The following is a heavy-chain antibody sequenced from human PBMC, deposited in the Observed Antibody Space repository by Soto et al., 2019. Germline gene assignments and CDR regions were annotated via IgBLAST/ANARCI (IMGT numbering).Heavy chain of an antibody. V-gene: IGHV1-69*13. D-gene: IGHD6-19*01. J-gene: IGHJ1*01. CDR2: IIPIFGTA. CDR3: ARDRGTAVAGTPHAEYFQH. CDR1: GVTFSSSA. Sequence: ASWRASCKASGVTFSSSAISGVRQAPGQGLEWMGGIIPIFGTANYAQKFQGRVTITADESTSTAYMELSSLRSEDTAVYYCARDRGTAVAGTPHAEYFQHWGQGTLVTVSS.